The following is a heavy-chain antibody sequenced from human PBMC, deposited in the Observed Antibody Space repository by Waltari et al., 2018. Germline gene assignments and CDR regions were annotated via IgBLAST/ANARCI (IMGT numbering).Heavy chain of an antibody. CDR2: IYTSGST. J-gene: IGHJ4*02. CDR3: ARAPGYSSSWYLDY. V-gene: IGHV4-61*02. D-gene: IGHD6-13*01. CDR1: GGSISSGSYY. Sequence: QVQLQESGPGLVKPSQTLSLTCTVPGGSISSGSYYWSWIRQPAGKGLEWIGRIYTSGSTNYNPSLKSRVTISVDTSKNQFSLKLSSVTAADTAVYYCARAPGYSSSWYLDYWGQGTLVTVSS.